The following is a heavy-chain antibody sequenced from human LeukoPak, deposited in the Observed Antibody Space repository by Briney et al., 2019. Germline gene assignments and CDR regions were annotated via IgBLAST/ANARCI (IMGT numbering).Heavy chain of an antibody. CDR3: AGGYSYGSTYYYMDV. V-gene: IGHV4-59*01. J-gene: IGHJ6*03. Sequence: PSETLSLTCTVSGGSISSYYWSWIRQPPGKGLERIGYIYYSGSTNYNPSLKSRVTISVDTSKNQFSLKLSSVTAADTAVYYCAGGYSYGSTYYYMDVWGKGTTATISS. CDR2: IYYSGST. D-gene: IGHD5-18*01. CDR1: GGSISSYY.